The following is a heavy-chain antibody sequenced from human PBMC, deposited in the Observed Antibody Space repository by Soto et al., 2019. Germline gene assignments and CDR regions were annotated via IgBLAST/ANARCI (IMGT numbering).Heavy chain of an antibody. D-gene: IGHD2-2*01. CDR2: INGVNGNT. J-gene: IGHJ5*02. Sequence: QVQLVQSGAEVKKAGASVRISCKASGYTFSTSGMHWVRQAPGQGLEWVGWINGVNGNTKYSQKCQDRPTTARDSSANTAYRELSCLTSTHTGIFYCARALRLTQPSAWGQGTLVIVSS. CDR1: GYTFSTSG. V-gene: IGHV1-3*01. CDR3: ARALRLTQPSA.